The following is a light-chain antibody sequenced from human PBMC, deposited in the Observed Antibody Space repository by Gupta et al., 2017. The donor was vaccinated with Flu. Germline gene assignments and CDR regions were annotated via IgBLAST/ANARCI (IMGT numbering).Light chain of an antibody. CDR1: SGDVGYYDS. J-gene: IGLJ1*01. Sequence: QSALTQPRSVSGSPGQSVTISCTGTSGDVGYYDSVAWYQQHPDEAPKLVISDVSKRPSGVPDRFSGSKSGNTASLTISGLQAEDEADYDCWSYAGSYGYVFGTGTKVTAL. CDR2: DVS. V-gene: IGLV2-11*01. CDR3: WSYAGSYGYV.